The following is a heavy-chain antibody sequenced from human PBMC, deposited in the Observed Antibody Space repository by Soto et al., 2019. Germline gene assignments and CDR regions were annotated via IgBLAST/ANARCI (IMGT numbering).Heavy chain of an antibody. Sequence: QVQLVESGGGVVQHGRSLRLSCAASGFTFSSYGMHWVRQAPGKGLEWVAVIWYDGSNKYYADSVKGRFTISRDNSKNTLYLQMNSLRAEDTAVYYCARERAAYYDILTGYYNPYYWGQGTLVTVSS. CDR2: IWYDGSNK. CDR1: GFTFSSYG. CDR3: ARERAAYYDILTGYYNPYY. D-gene: IGHD3-9*01. V-gene: IGHV3-33*01. J-gene: IGHJ4*02.